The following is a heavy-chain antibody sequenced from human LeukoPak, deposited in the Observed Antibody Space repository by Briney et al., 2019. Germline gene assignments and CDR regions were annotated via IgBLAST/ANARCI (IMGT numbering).Heavy chain of an antibody. Sequence: GGSLRLSCAASGFTFSSYGMHWVRQAPGKGLEWVAVIWYDGSNKYYADSVKGRFTISRDNSKNTLYLQMNSLRAEDTAVYYCARDGAVVTALTDYYYGMDVWGQGTTVTVSS. V-gene: IGHV3-30*19. J-gene: IGHJ6*02. D-gene: IGHD2-21*02. CDR2: IWYDGSNK. CDR1: GFTFSSYG. CDR3: ARDGAVVTALTDYYYGMDV.